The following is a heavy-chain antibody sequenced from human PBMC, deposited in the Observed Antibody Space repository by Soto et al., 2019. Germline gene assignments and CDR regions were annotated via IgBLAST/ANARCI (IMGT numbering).Heavy chain of an antibody. CDR2: ISTDGSST. J-gene: IGHJ4*02. Sequence: EVQLVESGGGLVQPGGSLRLSCTASGFTFSSFWMHWVRQVPGRGLMWVSRISTDGSSTHYADSVKGRFTTSRDNAKNPLYLQLNSLRAEDTAVYYCARNRDGVDYWGQGTLVTVSS. V-gene: IGHV3-74*01. CDR3: ARNRDGVDY. CDR1: GFTFSSFW.